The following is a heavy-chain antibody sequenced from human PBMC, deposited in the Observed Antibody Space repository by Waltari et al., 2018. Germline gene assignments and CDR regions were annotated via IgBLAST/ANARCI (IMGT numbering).Heavy chain of an antibody. V-gene: IGHV4-39*07. D-gene: IGHD2-15*01. CDR1: GGSISSSSYY. J-gene: IGHJ4*02. Sequence: QLQLQESGPGLVKPSETLSLTCTVSGGSISSSSYYWGWIRQPPGTGLEWIGSIYYSGSTYYNPSLKSRVTISVDTSKNQFSLKLSSVTAADTAVYYCARHGVGCSGGSCYSYLFDYWGQGTLVTVSS. CDR2: IYYSGST. CDR3: ARHGVGCSGGSCYSYLFDY.